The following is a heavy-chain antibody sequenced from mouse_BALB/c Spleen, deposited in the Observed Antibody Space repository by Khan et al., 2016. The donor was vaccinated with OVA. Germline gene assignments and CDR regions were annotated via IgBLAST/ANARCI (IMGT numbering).Heavy chain of an antibody. CDR3: ARRTTGYALDY. J-gene: IGHJ4*01. D-gene: IGHD2-14*01. Sequence: QVQLQQSGAELARPGASVKMSCKASGYSFTSHTMHWVKQRPGQGLEWIGYINPRSGYTNYNQKFNDKATLTADKSSSTAYIQLSSLTSEDSAVYYCARRTTGYALDYWGQGTSVTVSS. CDR2: INPRSGYT. CDR1: GYSFTSHT. V-gene: IGHV1-4*01.